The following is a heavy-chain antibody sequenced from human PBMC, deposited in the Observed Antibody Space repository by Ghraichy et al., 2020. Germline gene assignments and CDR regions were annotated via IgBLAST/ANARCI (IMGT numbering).Heavy chain of an antibody. CDR3: ARDLPYGSGSYYNPPRGDV. Sequence: ASVKGSCKASGYTFTSYYMHWVRQAPGQGLEWMGIINPSGGSTSYAQKFQGRVTMTRDTSTSTVYMELSSLRSEDTAVYYCARDLPYGSGSYYNPPRGDVWGQGTTVTVSS. D-gene: IGHD3-10*01. J-gene: IGHJ6*02. CDR2: INPSGGST. V-gene: IGHV1-46*01. CDR1: GYTFTSYY.